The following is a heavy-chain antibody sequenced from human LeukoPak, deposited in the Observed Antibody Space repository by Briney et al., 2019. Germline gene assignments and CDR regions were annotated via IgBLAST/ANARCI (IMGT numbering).Heavy chain of an antibody. V-gene: IGHV4-59*01. D-gene: IGHD3-10*01. CDR2: IYYSGST. J-gene: IGHJ4*02. CDR3: ARGVWFGESYYFDY. Sequence: SETLSLTCTVSGGSISSYYWSWIRQPPGKGLEWIGYIYYSGSTNYNPSLKSRVTISVDTSKNQFSLKLSSVTAADTAVYYCARGVWFGESYYFDYWGQGTLVTVSS. CDR1: GGSISSYY.